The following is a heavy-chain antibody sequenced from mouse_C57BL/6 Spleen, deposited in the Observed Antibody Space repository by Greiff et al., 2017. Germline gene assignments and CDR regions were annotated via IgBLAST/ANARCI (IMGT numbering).Heavy chain of an antibody. D-gene: IGHD1-1*01. CDR1: GYTFTSYW. Sequence: QVQLQQPGAELVKPGASVKMSCKASGYTFTSYWITWVKQRPGQGLEWIGDIYPGSGSTNYNEKFKSKATLTVDTSSSTAYMQRSSLTSEDSAVYYCARWGYYGSGHGGGFAYWGQGTLVTVSA. CDR3: ARWGYYGSGHGGGFAY. CDR2: IYPGSGST. V-gene: IGHV1-55*01. J-gene: IGHJ3*01.